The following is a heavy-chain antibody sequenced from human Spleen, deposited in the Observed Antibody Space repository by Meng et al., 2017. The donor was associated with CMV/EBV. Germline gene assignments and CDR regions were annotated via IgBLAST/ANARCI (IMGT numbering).Heavy chain of an antibody. CDR2: IYFSGNT. Sequence: TVSGGSISTGVYYWNWIRQPPGKGLEWIGYIYFSGNTYYSPSLKSRVSILLDTSRNQFSLKLSSVTATDTAVYYCAGRGRFGELLPPNWGQGTLVTVSS. D-gene: IGHD3-10*01. V-gene: IGHV4-30-4*08. CDR3: AGRGRFGELLPPN. CDR1: GGSISTGVYY. J-gene: IGHJ4*02.